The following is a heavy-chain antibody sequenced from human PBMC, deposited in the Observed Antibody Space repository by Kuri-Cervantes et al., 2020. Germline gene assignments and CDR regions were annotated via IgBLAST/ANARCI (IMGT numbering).Heavy chain of an antibody. Sequence: ASVKVSCKASGYTFTGYYMHWVRQAPGQGLEWMGWINPNSGDTNYAQKLQGRVTMTTDTSTSTAYMELRSLRSDDTAVYYCARDPEYYDILTEPFDIWGQGTMVTVSS. J-gene: IGHJ3*02. CDR3: ARDPEYYDILTEPFDI. CDR1: GYTFTGYY. CDR2: INPNSGDT. V-gene: IGHV1-2*02. D-gene: IGHD3-9*01.